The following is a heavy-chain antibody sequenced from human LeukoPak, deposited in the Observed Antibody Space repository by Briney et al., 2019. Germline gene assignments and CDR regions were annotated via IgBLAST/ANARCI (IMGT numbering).Heavy chain of an antibody. J-gene: IGHJ4*02. CDR1: GGTFSSYA. CDR2: IIPIFGTA. V-gene: IGHV1-69*01. CDR3: AREGGDGYNWGYYFDY. D-gene: IGHD5-24*01. Sequence: SVKVSCKASGGTFSSYAISWVRQAPGQGLEWMGGIIPIFGTANYAQKFQGRVTITADESTSTAYMELSSLRSEDTAVYYCAREGGDGYNWGYYFDYWGQGTLVTVSS.